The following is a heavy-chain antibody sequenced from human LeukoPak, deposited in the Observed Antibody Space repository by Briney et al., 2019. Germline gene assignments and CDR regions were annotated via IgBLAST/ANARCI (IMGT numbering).Heavy chain of an antibody. CDR2: ISSSSSYI. CDR1: GFTFSSYS. V-gene: IGHV3-21*01. Sequence: TGRSLRLSCAASGFTFSSYSMNWVRQAAGKGLEWVSSISSSSSYIYYADSMKGRFTISRHNSKNPLYLQVNSLRAEDTAVYYCAKAGEGGYYYEIKHFDYWGQGTLVTVSS. J-gene: IGHJ4*02. CDR3: AKAGEGGYYYEIKHFDY. D-gene: IGHD3-22*01.